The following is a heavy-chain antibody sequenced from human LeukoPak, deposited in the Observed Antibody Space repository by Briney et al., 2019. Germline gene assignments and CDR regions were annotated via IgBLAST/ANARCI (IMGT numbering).Heavy chain of an antibody. D-gene: IGHD3-16*01. J-gene: IGHJ6*02. Sequence: SQTLSLTCTVSGGSISRGGDYWIWIRHLPGKGLEWIGYIYHSGSTYYNPSLKSRVSISRDKSVNQFSLRLTSVTAAEKAVYYCARNRPLKSGVAYYSSSGMDVWGQGTTVLVSS. CDR2: IYHSGST. CDR1: GGSISRGGDY. V-gene: IGHV4-31*02. CDR3: ARNRPLKSGVAYYSSSGMDV.